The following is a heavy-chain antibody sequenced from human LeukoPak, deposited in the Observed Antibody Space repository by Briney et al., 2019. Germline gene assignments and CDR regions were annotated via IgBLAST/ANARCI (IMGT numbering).Heavy chain of an antibody. V-gene: IGHV3-7*01. Sequence: GGSLRLSCAASGFTFSSYWMSWVRQAPGKGLEWVANIKQDGSEKYYVDSVKGRFTISRDNAKNSLYLQMNSLRAEDTAVYYCARDLLDFWSGYFWFDPWSQGTLVTVSS. CDR2: IKQDGSEK. D-gene: IGHD3-3*01. CDR3: ARDLLDFWSGYFWFDP. J-gene: IGHJ5*02. CDR1: GFTFSSYW.